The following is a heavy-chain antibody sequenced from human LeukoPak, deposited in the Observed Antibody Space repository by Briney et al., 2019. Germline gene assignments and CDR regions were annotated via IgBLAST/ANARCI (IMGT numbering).Heavy chain of an antibody. CDR1: GYTFTSYG. D-gene: IGHD2-15*01. V-gene: IGHV1-69*13. Sequence: SVKVSCKASGYTFTSYGISWVRQAPGQGLEWMGGIIPIFGTANYAQKFQGRVTITADESTSTAYMELSSLRSEDTAVYYCASPIYCSGGSCRRGGFDPWGQGTLVTVSS. CDR2: IIPIFGTA. CDR3: ASPIYCSGGSCRRGGFDP. J-gene: IGHJ5*02.